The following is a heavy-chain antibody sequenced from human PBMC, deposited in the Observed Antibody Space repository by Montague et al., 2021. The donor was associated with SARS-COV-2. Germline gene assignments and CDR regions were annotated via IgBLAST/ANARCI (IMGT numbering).Heavy chain of an antibody. Sequence: SETLSLTCTVSGGSISSYYWSWIRQPPGKGLEWIGYFYYIGSTNYNPSLKSRVTMSLDTSKNQFSLKLTSVTAADTAVYYCARGPTISNGMLATRLDYWGQGTLVTVSS. D-gene: IGHD5-12*01. J-gene: IGHJ4*02. CDR1: GGSISSYY. CDR2: FYYIGST. CDR3: ARGPTISNGMLATRLDY. V-gene: IGHV4-59*12.